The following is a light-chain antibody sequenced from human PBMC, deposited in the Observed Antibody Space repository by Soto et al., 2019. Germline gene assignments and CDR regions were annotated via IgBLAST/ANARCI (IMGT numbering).Light chain of an antibody. V-gene: IGLV2-8*01. Sequence: QSALTQPPSASGSPGQSVTISCTGANSDVGGYNFVSWYQQHPGKAPKLMIYEVSERPSGVPDRFSGSKSGNTASMTVSVLQAEDEADYYCSSYAGSNIVVFGGGIKLT. CDR2: EVS. CDR1: NSDVGGYNF. CDR3: SSYAGSNIVV. J-gene: IGLJ2*01.